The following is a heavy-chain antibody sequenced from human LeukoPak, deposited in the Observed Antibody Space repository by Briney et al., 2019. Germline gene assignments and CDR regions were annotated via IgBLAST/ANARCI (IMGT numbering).Heavy chain of an antibody. Sequence: GGSLRLPCAASGFIFSSYWMHWVRQKPGEGPLWLSRINGDGTSTAYAHSVQGRFIISRDNAKNTLYLQMNSLRVDDTAVYYCTRQWHTPSDYWGQGTVVTVSS. CDR2: INGDGTST. D-gene: IGHD6-19*01. J-gene: IGHJ4*02. CDR1: GFIFSSYW. V-gene: IGHV3-74*03. CDR3: TRQWHTPSDY.